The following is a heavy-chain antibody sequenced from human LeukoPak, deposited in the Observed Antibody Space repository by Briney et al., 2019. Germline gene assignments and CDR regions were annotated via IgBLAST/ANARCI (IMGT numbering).Heavy chain of an antibody. CDR2: ISGSRT. D-gene: IGHD3-9*01. CDR1: GFTFSSYA. Sequence: GGSLRLSCAASGFTFSSYALSWVRQAPGKGLEWVSAISGSRTYYTDSVKGRFTISRDNSKNTLYPQMNSLRAEDMAVYYCAKTLTGGSSFDYWGQGTLVTVSS. J-gene: IGHJ4*02. V-gene: IGHV3-23*01. CDR3: AKTLTGGSSFDY.